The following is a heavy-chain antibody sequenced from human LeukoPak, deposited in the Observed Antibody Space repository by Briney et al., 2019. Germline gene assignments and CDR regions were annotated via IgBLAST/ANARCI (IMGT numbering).Heavy chain of an antibody. V-gene: IGHV3-74*01. CDR1: GSTFSSYW. CDR2: INSDGSST. J-gene: IGHJ4*02. Sequence: PPGGSLRLSCAASGSTFSSYWMHWVRQAPGKGLVWVSRINSDGSSTSYADSVKGRFTISRDNAKNTLYLQMNSLRAEDTAVYYCARATTTVTTLDYWGQGTLVTVSS. CDR3: ARATTTVTTLDY. D-gene: IGHD4-17*01.